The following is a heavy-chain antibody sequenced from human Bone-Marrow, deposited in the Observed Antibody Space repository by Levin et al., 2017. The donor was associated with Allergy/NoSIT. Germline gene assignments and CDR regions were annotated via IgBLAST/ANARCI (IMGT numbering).Heavy chain of an antibody. V-gene: IGHV1-69*10. CDR1: GGSFSDSA. D-gene: IGHD4-23*01. J-gene: IGHJ3*01. Sequence: ASVKVSCTTSGGSFSDSAISWVRQAPGQGLEWVGGIIPMFGVTSYAEKFEGRVTLTADTSTSTAYMELTSLTSADTAVYYCARDQSVGTGVDFWGQGTKVTV. CDR2: IIPMFGVT. CDR3: ARDQSVGTGVDF.